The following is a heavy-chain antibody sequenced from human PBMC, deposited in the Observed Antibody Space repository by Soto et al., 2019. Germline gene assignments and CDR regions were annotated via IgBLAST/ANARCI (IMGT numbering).Heavy chain of an antibody. V-gene: IGHV1-18*01. D-gene: IGHD3-22*01. CDR1: GYTFTSYG. CDR3: ARESYNDYDSSGYDYGLDY. CDR2: ISAYNGNT. J-gene: IGHJ4*02. Sequence: ASVKVSCKASGYTFTSYGISWVRQAPGQGLEWMGWISAYNGNTNYAQKLQGRVTMTTDTSTSTAYMELRSLRSDDTAVYYCARESYNDYDSSGYDYGLDYWGQGTLVTVSS.